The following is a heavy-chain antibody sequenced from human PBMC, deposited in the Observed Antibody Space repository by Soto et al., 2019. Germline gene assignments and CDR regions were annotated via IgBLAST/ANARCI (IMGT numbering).Heavy chain of an antibody. D-gene: IGHD1-26*01. Sequence: SETLSLTCTVSGGSISSSSYYWGWIRQPPGKGLEWIGSIYYSGSTYYNPSLKSRVTISVDTSKNQFSLKLSSVTAADTAVYYCARQSGGIVGATAFDYWGQGTLVTVSS. CDR1: GGSISSSSYY. CDR3: ARQSGGIVGATAFDY. CDR2: IYYSGST. V-gene: IGHV4-39*01. J-gene: IGHJ4*02.